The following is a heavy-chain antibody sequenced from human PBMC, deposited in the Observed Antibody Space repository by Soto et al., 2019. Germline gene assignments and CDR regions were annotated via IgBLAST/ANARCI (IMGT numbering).Heavy chain of an antibody. J-gene: IGHJ4*02. V-gene: IGHV1-69*06. Sequence: ASVKVSCKASGGTFSSYAISWVRQAPGQGLEWMGGIIPIFGTANYAQKFQGRVTITADKSTSTAYMELSSLRSEDTAVYYCARRNISDGYNVGWGKGTLVTVSS. D-gene: IGHD5-12*01. CDR2: IIPIFGTA. CDR3: ARRNISDGYNVG. CDR1: GGTFSSYA.